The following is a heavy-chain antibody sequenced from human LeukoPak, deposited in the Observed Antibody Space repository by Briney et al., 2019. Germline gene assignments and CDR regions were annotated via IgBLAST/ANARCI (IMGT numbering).Heavy chain of an antibody. CDR2: ISGSGGST. Sequence: GGSLRLSCAASGFTFSSYAMSWVRQAPGKGLEWVSAISGSGGSTYYADSVKGRFTISRDNSKNTLYLQMNSLRAEDTAVYYCARARSGYAVYGMDVWGQGTTVTLSS. V-gene: IGHV3-23*01. CDR1: GFTFSSYA. D-gene: IGHD3-22*01. CDR3: ARARSGYAVYGMDV. J-gene: IGHJ6*02.